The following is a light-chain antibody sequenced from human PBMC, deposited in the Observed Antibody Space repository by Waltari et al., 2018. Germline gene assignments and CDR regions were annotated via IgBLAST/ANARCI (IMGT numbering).Light chain of an antibody. V-gene: IGLV2-23*02. Sequence: QSALTQPASVSGSPGPSITIPCTGTSSDVGFYNLVALYQQHPDKAPKLMVYEVIERPSGFSTRFSGSKSGNTASLTISGLQAEDEADYYCCSYAGRNIWVFGGGTKVTVL. J-gene: IGLJ3*02. CDR3: CSYAGRNIWV. CDR1: SSDVGFYNL. CDR2: EVI.